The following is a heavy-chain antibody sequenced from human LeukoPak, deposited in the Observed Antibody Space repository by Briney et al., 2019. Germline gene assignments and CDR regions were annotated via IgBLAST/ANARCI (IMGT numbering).Heavy chain of an antibody. V-gene: IGHV1-2*02. J-gene: IGHJ4*02. CDR3: AREDYDYVWGSYRPTQYDY. Sequence: ASVKVSCKASGYTFTGYYMHWVRQAPGQGLEWMGWINPNSGGTNYAQKFQGGVTMTRDTSISTAYMGLSRLRSDDTAVYYCAREDYDYVWGSYRPTQYDYWGQGTLVTVSS. CDR1: GYTFTGYY. CDR2: INPNSGGT. D-gene: IGHD3-16*02.